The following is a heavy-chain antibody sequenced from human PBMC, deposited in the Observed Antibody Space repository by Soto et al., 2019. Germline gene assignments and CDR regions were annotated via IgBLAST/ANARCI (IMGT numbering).Heavy chain of an antibody. CDR2: ISINGGST. Sequence: EVQLVESGEDLVQPGGSLRLSCVVSGFTFSSYAMHWVRQAPGKGLEYVSSISINGGSTYYADSVKGRFTISRDNSKNKVYLQMGSLRAEDTAVYYCARSGGYDRRYYYGLDVWGQGTTVTVSS. CDR3: ARSGGYDRRYYYGLDV. CDR1: GFTFSSYA. V-gene: IGHV3-64*02. D-gene: IGHD5-12*01. J-gene: IGHJ6*02.